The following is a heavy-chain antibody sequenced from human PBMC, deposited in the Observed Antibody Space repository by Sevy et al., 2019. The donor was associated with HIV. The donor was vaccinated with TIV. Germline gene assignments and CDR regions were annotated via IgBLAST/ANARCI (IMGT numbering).Heavy chain of an antibody. CDR3: ARWTMGITMIQGEFDS. Sequence: SETLSLTCSVSGGSISNSAYYWGWIRQPPGKGLEWIGNIYYIGNTYYKPSLKSRVTISVDTSKNQFSLQLSSVTAAETAVYYCARWTMGITMIQGEFDSWGQGTLVTVSS. V-gene: IGHV4-39*01. J-gene: IGHJ5*01. CDR2: IYYIGNT. D-gene: IGHD3-10*01. CDR1: GGSISNSAYY.